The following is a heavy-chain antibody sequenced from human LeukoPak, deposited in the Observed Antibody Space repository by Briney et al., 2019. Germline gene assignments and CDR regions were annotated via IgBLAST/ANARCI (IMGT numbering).Heavy chain of an antibody. CDR1: GLTFRKYW. CDR2: INPDDGST. J-gene: IGHJ3*02. CDR3: LTIVETVLDAFDI. V-gene: IGHV3-74*01. D-gene: IGHD2-21*01. Sequence: GGSLRLSCAASGLTFRKYWLHWVRQAPGKGLVWVSRINPDDGSTSYADSVKGRFTVSRDNAKSTLYLQMNSLRAEDTAVYYCLTIVETVLDAFDIWGQGTKVTVSS.